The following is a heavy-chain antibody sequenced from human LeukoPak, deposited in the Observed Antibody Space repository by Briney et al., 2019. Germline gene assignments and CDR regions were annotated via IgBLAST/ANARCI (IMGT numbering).Heavy chain of an antibody. CDR3: ASAGGDSRSPLPFYY. V-gene: IGHV3-30-3*01. Sequence: GGSLRLSCAASGFTFSSYAMHWVRQAPGKGLEWAAVISYDGSNKYYADSVKGRFTISRDNAENSLSLQMNSLRAEDTAVYYCASAGGDSRSPLPFYYWGQGTLVTVSS. CDR1: GFTFSSYA. CDR2: ISYDGSNK. J-gene: IGHJ4*02. D-gene: IGHD6-6*01.